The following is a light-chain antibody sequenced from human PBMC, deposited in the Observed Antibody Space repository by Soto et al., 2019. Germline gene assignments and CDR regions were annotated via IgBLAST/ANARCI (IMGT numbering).Light chain of an antibody. V-gene: IGKV1-5*03. Sequence: DIQLTQSPSTLSASVGDRVTITFRASQSISSWLAWYQQKPGKAPNLLIYKASSLESGVPSRFSGSGSGTEFPLTISCLQPDDFATYYCQQYNSYSTFGQGTKVEIK. CDR1: QSISSW. J-gene: IGKJ1*01. CDR2: KAS. CDR3: QQYNSYST.